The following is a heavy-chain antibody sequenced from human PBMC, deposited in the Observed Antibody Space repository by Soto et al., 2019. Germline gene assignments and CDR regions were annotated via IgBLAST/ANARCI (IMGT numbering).Heavy chain of an antibody. V-gene: IGHV4-34*08. CDR2: INHSGST. J-gene: IGHJ6*02. CDR1: GGTFSGYY. CDR3: AGYYGSEYYYYYGMDV. D-gene: IGHD3-10*01. Sequence: SETLSLTCAFYGGTFSGYYWSWIRQPPGKGLEWIGEINHSGSTNYNPSLKSRVTISVDTSKNQFSLKLSSVTAADTAVYYCAGYYGSEYYYYYGMDVWGQGTTVTVS.